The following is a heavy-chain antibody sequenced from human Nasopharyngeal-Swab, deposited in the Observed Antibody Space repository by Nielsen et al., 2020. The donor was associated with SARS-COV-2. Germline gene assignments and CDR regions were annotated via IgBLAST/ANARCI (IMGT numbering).Heavy chain of an antibody. V-gene: IGHV4-31*03. CDR2: IYYSGST. J-gene: IGHJ4*02. Sequence: SETLSLTCTVSGGSISSGGYYWSWIRQHPGKGLEWIGYIYYSGSTYYNPSLKSRVTISVDTSENQFSLKLSSVTAADTAVYYCARVGLYSLGYDSSGYYPDYWGQGTLVTVSS. D-gene: IGHD3-22*01. CDR1: GGSISSGGYY. CDR3: ARVGLYSLGYDSSGYYPDY.